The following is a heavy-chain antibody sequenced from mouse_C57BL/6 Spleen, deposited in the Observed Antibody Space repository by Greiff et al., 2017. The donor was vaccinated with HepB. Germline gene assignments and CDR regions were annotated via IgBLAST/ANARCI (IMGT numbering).Heavy chain of an antibody. CDR3: ARESSSFRYFDV. J-gene: IGHJ1*03. V-gene: IGHV1-26*01. Sequence: VQLKQSGPELVKPGASVKISCKASGYTFTDYYMNWVKQSHGKSLEWIGDINPNNGGTSYNQKFKGKATLTVDKSSSTAYMELRSLTSEDSAVYYCARESSSFRYFDVWGTGTTVTVSS. CDR2: INPNNGGT. CDR1: GYTFTDYY. D-gene: IGHD1-1*01.